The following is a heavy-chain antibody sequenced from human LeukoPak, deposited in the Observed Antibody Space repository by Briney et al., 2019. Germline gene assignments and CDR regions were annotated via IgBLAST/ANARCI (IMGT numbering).Heavy chain of an antibody. CDR3: AKAGAIKFDF. V-gene: IGHV3-23*01. Sequence: GGSLRLSCAASGFIFSNPAMSWVRQAPGKGLEWVSGINGGGTGTYYAYSVRGRVTISRDNSKNTLHLDMNSVRAEDTAIYYCAKAGAIKFDFWGQGILVTVSS. J-gene: IGHJ4*02. CDR1: GFIFSNPA. D-gene: IGHD1-26*01. CDR2: INGGGTGT.